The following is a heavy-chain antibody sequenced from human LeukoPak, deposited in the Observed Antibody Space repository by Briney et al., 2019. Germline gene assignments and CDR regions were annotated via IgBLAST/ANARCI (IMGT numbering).Heavy chain of an antibody. D-gene: IGHD3-3*01. CDR1: GYTFTGYY. Sequence: ASVKVSRKASGYTFTGYYMHWVRQAPGQGLEWMGRINPNSGGTNYAQKFQGRVTMTRDTSISTAYMELSRLRSDDTAVYYCARGYYDFWSGPGDYWGQGTLVTVSS. V-gene: IGHV1-2*06. CDR2: INPNSGGT. J-gene: IGHJ4*02. CDR3: ARGYYDFWSGPGDY.